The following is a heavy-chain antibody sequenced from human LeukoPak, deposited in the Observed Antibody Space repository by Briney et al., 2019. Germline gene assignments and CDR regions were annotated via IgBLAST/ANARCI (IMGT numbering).Heavy chain of an antibody. J-gene: IGHJ4*02. Sequence: GGSLRLSCAASGFTSSSYSMNWVRQAPGKGLEWVSSISSSSYIYYADSVKGRFTISRDNAKNSLYLQMNSLRAEDTAVYYCARAGSGSYPLDYWGQGTLVTVSS. V-gene: IGHV3-21*01. CDR1: GFTSSSYS. CDR3: ARAGSGSYPLDY. CDR2: ISSSSYI. D-gene: IGHD1-26*01.